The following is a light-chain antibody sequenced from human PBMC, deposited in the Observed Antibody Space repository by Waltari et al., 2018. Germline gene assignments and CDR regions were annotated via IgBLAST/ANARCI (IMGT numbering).Light chain of an antibody. V-gene: IGLV2-14*03. Sequence: QSALTQPASVSGSPGQSLTISCSGTSSAVGGYNYVPWYHQHPGNAPKLIIFDVTRWPSGVSNRFSGSKSGNTASLTIFGLQAEDEADYYCASYTSTRTVVFGGGTRVTVL. CDR3: ASYTSTRTVV. CDR2: DVT. CDR1: SSAVGGYNY. J-gene: IGLJ2*01.